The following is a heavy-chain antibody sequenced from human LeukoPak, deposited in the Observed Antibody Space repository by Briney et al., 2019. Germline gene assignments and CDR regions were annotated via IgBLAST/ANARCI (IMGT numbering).Heavy chain of an antibody. CDR3: ARRFQGSGSPAPLDAFDI. D-gene: IGHD3-10*01. CDR1: GGSISSISYY. Sequence: PSETLSLTCTVSGGSISSISYYWGWIRQPPGKGLEWIGSIYYTGSTYYNPSLKSRVSISVDTSKNRFSLKLSSVTAADTAVYYCARRFQGSGSPAPLDAFDIWGQGTMVTVSS. V-gene: IGHV4-39*07. J-gene: IGHJ3*02. CDR2: IYYTGST.